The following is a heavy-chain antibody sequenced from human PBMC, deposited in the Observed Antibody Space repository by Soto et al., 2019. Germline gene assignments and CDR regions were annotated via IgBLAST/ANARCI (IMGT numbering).Heavy chain of an antibody. V-gene: IGHV3-21*01. CDR1: GFTFNTYD. D-gene: IGHD2-21*01. J-gene: IGHJ5*02. CDR3: VRSGTARLLRHSWFDT. CDR2: ITTSSAYI. Sequence: EVQLVESGGGLVKPGGSLRLSCAASGFTFNTYDMNWVRQAPGKGLVWVSSITTSSAYIYYADSLKGRITISRDNAKNSLFLQMNSLRAEDTAVYYCVRSGTARLLRHSWFDTWGQGTLVTASS.